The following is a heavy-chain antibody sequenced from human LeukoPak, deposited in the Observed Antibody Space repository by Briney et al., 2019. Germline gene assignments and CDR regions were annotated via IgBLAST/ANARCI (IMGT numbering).Heavy chain of an antibody. Sequence: GASVKVSCKASGYTYTAYYMHWVRQAPGQGLECMGWIDPNSGGTNYAQNFQGRVTMTRDTSISTAYMELRSLTSDDTAVYYCARVGAYCTSTSCLDYWGQGTLVTVSS. J-gene: IGHJ4*02. CDR3: ARVGAYCTSTSCLDY. V-gene: IGHV1-2*02. D-gene: IGHD2-2*01. CDR2: IDPNSGGT. CDR1: GYTYTAYY.